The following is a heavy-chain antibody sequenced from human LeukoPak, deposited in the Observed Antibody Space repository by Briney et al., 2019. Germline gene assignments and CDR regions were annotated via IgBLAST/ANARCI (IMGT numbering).Heavy chain of an antibody. V-gene: IGHV4-59*01. CDR2: IYYSGTTDYNRGTT. D-gene: IGHD3-10*01. Sequence: PSETLSLTCSVSGGYFSNYYWSWIRQPPGKGLEWIGYIYYSGTTDYNRGTTNYNPSLKSRVTISADTSKNQFSLRLSSLTAADTAVYYCARGHRDMDYWGQGTLVTVSS. CDR1: GGYFSNYY. J-gene: IGHJ4*02. CDR3: ARGHRDMDY.